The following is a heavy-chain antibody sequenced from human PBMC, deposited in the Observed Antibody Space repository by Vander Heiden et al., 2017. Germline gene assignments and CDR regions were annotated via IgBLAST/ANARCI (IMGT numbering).Heavy chain of an antibody. Sequence: QVQLVESGGGVVQPGRSLRLSCAASGFTFSSYAMHWVRQAPGKGLEWVAVISYDGSNKYYADSVKGRFTISRDNSKNTLYLQMNSLRAEDTAVYYCARDGRDDFWSGLLSYGMDVWGQGTTVTVSS. CDR1: GFTFSSYA. V-gene: IGHV3-30*01. D-gene: IGHD3-3*01. CDR3: ARDGRDDFWSGLLSYGMDV. CDR2: ISYDGSNK. J-gene: IGHJ6*02.